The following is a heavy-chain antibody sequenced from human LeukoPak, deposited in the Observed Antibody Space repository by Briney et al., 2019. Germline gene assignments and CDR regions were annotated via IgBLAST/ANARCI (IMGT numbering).Heavy chain of an antibody. CDR1: GGSISTSNYY. D-gene: IGHD1-1*01. Sequence: SETLSLTCTVSGGSISTSNYYWGWIRQPPGKGLEWIGNIFYSGSTYYGPSLKSRLTISLDTSRNQFSLKLNSVTAADTAVYYCARVSDWNDFDYWGQGTLVTVSS. CDR3: ARVSDWNDFDY. CDR2: IFYSGST. V-gene: IGHV4-39*07. J-gene: IGHJ4*02.